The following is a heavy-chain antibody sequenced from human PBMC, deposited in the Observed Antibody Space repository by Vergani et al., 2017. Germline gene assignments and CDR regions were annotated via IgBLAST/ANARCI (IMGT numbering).Heavy chain of an antibody. CDR1: GFSFSSYS. J-gene: IGHJ4*02. V-gene: IGHV3-21*02. D-gene: IGHD6-19*01. Sequence: EVQLVESGGGLVKPGGSLRLSCAASGFSFSSYSMNWVRQAPGKGLEWVASISGSSSYVFYRDSVEGRFTITRDNAKKSVYLQMNSLRAEDTAVYYCAKCFIQQWLVPFDYWGQGTLVTVSS. CDR2: ISGSSSYV. CDR3: AKCFIQQWLVPFDY.